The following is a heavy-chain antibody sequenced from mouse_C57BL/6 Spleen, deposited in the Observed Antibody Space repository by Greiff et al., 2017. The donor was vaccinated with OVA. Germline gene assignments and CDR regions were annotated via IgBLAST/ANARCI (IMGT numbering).Heavy chain of an antibody. CDR3: ASGVYYYGSSYEGFAY. CDR2: ILPGSGST. CDR1: GYTFTGYW. Sequence: VQLQQSGAELMKPGASVKLSCKATGYTFTGYWIEWVKQRPGHGLEWIGEILPGSGSTNYNEKFKGKATFTADTSSNTAYMQLSSLTTEDSAIYYCASGVYYYGSSYEGFAYWGQGTLVTVSA. J-gene: IGHJ3*01. D-gene: IGHD1-1*01. V-gene: IGHV1-9*01.